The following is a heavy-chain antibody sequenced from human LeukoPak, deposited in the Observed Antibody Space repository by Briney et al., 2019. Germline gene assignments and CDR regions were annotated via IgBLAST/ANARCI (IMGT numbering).Heavy chain of an antibody. CDR1: GGSISNYY. CDR2: IYYSGST. Sequence: SETLSLTCTVSGGSISNYYWSWIGQPPGKGLEWIGYIYYSGSTNYNPSLKSRVTISVDTSKNQFSLKLSSVTAADTAVYYCARQPDYYDSSGANFDYWGQGTLVTVSS. J-gene: IGHJ4*02. CDR3: ARQPDYYDSSGANFDY. V-gene: IGHV4-59*08. D-gene: IGHD3-22*01.